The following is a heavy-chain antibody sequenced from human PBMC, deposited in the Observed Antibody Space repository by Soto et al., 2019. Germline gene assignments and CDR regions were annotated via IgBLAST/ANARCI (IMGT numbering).Heavy chain of an antibody. CDR2: IHPGGQTI. CDR1: GFTFSSSE. J-gene: IGHJ3*01. Sequence: GGSLRLSCAASGFTFSSSEMYWARQAPGKGLEWISYIHPGGQTIFYAESVKGRFTISRDNAKHSVYLQMNSLRAEDTAVYYCARRGSRWGRGTKVTVSS. D-gene: IGHD2-15*01. V-gene: IGHV3-48*03. CDR3: ARRGSR.